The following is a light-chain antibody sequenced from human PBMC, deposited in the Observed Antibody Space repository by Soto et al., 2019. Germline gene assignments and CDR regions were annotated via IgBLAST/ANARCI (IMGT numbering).Light chain of an antibody. CDR2: SNN. Sequence: VLTQPPSASGTPGQRVTISCSGSSSNIGTNTVNWYQQLPGTAPKLLIYSNNQRPSGVPDRFSGSKSGTSASLAISGLQSEDEADYYCAAWDDRLNGFYVFGSGTKGIVL. J-gene: IGLJ1*01. CDR3: AAWDDRLNGFYV. CDR1: SSNIGTNT. V-gene: IGLV1-44*01.